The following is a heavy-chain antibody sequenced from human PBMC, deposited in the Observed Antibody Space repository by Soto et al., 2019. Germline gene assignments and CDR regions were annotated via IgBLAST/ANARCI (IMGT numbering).Heavy chain of an antibody. CDR2: IYYSGST. CDR1: GGSISSSSYY. Sequence: SETLSLTCTVSGGSISSSSYYWGWIRQPPGKGLEWIGSIYYSGSTYYNPSLKSRVTISVDTSKNQFSLKLSSVTAADTAVYYCARRDSISFEDLYYYCYGMDVSGQGTTVTVS. J-gene: IGHJ6*02. D-gene: IGHD6-6*01. CDR3: ARRDSISFEDLYYYCYGMDV. V-gene: IGHV4-39*01.